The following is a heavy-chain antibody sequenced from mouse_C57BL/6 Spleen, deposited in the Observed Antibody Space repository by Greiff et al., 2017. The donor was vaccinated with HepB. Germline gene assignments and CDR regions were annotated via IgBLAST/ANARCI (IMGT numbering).Heavy chain of an antibody. Sequence: EVKLVESGGGLVKPGGSLKLSCAASGFTFSSYTMSWVRQTPEKRLEWVATISGGGGNTYYPDSVKGRFTISRDNAKNTLYLQMSSLRSEDTALYYCARPYDYDRDYWGQGTSVTASS. D-gene: IGHD2-4*01. CDR1: GFTFSSYT. J-gene: IGHJ4*01. V-gene: IGHV5-9*01. CDR3: ARPYDYDRDY. CDR2: ISGGGGNT.